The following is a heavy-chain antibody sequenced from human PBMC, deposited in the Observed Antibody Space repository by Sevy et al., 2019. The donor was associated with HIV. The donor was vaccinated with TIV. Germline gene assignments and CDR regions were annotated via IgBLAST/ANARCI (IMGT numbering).Heavy chain of an antibody. D-gene: IGHD2-15*01. CDR2: IWYDGSNK. CDR3: ARVRCSGGSCCSGYSDYGMDV. J-gene: IGHJ6*02. Sequence: GGSLRLSCAASGFTFSSYGMHWVRQAPGKGLEWVAVIWYDGSNKYYADSVKGRFTISRDNSKKTLHLQMNSLRAEDTAVYYCARVRCSGGSCCSGYSDYGMDVWGQGTTVTVSS. CDR1: GFTFSSYG. V-gene: IGHV3-33*01.